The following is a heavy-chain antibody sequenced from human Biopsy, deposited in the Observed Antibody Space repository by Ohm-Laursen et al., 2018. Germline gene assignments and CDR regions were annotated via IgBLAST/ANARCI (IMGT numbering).Heavy chain of an antibody. V-gene: IGHV4-61*03. Sequence: SETLSLPCTVSGGSVNTYNFYWTWIRQPPGKGLEWIGHISHTGYTSYKSSLKSRVTISLDTSRKHFSLRLTSLAAADTAVYYCARGSNEYGGLYFPHWGQGTLVTVSS. J-gene: IGHJ1*01. CDR1: GGSVNTYNFY. D-gene: IGHD4-23*01. CDR3: ARGSNEYGGLYFPH. CDR2: ISHTGYT.